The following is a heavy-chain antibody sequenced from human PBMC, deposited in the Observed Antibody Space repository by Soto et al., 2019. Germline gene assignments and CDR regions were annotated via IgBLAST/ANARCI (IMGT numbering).Heavy chain of an antibody. D-gene: IGHD1-20*01. CDR2: SYYSGTT. CDR1: GASISVHSYY. CDR3: TRRYNWNDNYFDP. J-gene: IGHJ5*02. V-gene: IGHV4-39*01. Sequence: SETLSLTCTVSGASISVHSYYWTWIRQPPGKGLEWIGGSYYSGTTYFNPSLKSRATISVDTSKNQFSLRLTSVTAADTAIYYCTRRYNWNDNYFDPCGPGALVT.